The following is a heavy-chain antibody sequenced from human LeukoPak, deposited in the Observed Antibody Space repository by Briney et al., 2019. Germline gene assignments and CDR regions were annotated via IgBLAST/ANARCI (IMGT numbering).Heavy chain of an antibody. J-gene: IGHJ4*02. CDR2: ISWNSGSI. CDR1: GFTFDDYA. D-gene: IGHD3-3*01. CDR3: ARAPTNYDFWSGYYFDY. V-gene: IGHV3-9*01. Sequence: GGSLRLSCAASGFTFDDYAMHWVRQAPGKGLEWVSGISWNSGSIGYADSVKGRFTISRDNAKNSLYLQMNSLRAEDTAVYYCARAPTNYDFWSGYYFDYWGQGTLVTVSS.